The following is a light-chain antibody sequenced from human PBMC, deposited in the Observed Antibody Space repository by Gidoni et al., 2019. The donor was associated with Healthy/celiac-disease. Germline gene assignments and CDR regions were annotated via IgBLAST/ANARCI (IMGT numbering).Light chain of an antibody. CDR1: KWGDKY. CDR3: QAWDSSTVV. V-gene: IGLV3-1*01. Sequence: SYELTQPPSVHVSPGQTASITCSGDKWGDKYACWYQQKPGQSPVLVIYQDSKRPSGIPERFSGSNSGNTATLTISGTQAMDEADYYCQAWDSSTVVFGGGTKLTVL. J-gene: IGLJ2*01. CDR2: QDS.